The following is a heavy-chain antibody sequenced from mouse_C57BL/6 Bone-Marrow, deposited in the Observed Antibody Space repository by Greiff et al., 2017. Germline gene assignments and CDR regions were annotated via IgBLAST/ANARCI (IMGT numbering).Heavy chain of an antibody. J-gene: IGHJ3*01. CDR2: ISGGGGNT. V-gene: IGHV5-9*01. CDR3: ARSPFAY. Sequence: VQLKESGGGLVKPGGSLKLSCAASGFTFSSYTMSWVRQTPEKRLEWVATISGGGGNTYYPDSVKGRFTISRDNAKNTLYLQMSRLRSEDTALYYCARSPFAYWGQGTLVTVSA. CDR1: GFTFSSYT.